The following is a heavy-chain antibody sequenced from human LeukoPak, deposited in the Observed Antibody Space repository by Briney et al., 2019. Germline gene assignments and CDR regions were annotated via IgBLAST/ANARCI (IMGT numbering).Heavy chain of an antibody. CDR1: GFTFSDYW. CDR3: ARDGTAPGLYFDL. J-gene: IGHJ4*01. Sequence: GGSLRLSCEVSGFTFSDYWMNWVRQAPGKGLEWVASIKQDGNDKSYVDSVKGRFTISRDNAKNSLYLQLSSLRVEDTAVYYCARDGTAPGLYFDLWGQGTLVTVSS. D-gene: IGHD6-13*01. CDR2: IKQDGNDK. V-gene: IGHV3-7*01.